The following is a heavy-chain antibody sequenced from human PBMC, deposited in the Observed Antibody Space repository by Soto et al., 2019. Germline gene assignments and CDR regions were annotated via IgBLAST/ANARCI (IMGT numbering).Heavy chain of an antibody. J-gene: IGHJ4*02. V-gene: IGHV1-58*01. CDR1: GFTFTNSA. D-gene: IGHD2-15*01. CDR2: IVVGNGNT. Sequence: SVKVSCKASGFTFTNSAVQWVRQARGQSLEWIGWIVVGNGNTNYSQKFQERVTITRDTSASTAYMELSSLRSEDTAVYYCARDILFDYWGQGTLVTVSS. CDR3: ARDILFDY.